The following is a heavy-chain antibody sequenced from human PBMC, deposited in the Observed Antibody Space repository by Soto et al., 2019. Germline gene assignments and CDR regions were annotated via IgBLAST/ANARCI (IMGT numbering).Heavy chain of an antibody. CDR2: VSTSGRST. Sequence: GGSRRLSCSASGFIFSESTIYWVRQVPGKGLEAISAVSTSGRSTYYADSVKDRFTISRDNSKNTLFLQMGSLRPEDTAIYYCVKQAHGLDGVAFDYWGQGTQVTVSS. CDR3: VKQAHGLDGVAFDY. J-gene: IGHJ4*02. CDR1: GFIFSEST. D-gene: IGHD2-15*01. V-gene: IGHV3-64D*06.